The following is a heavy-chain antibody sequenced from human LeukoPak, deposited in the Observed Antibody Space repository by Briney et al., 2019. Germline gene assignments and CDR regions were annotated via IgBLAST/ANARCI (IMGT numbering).Heavy chain of an antibody. V-gene: IGHV3-9*01. CDR1: GFTFDDYA. CDR3: AKDNRLAPYYFDY. J-gene: IGHJ4*02. Sequence: GGSLRLSCAASGFTFDDYAMHWVRQAPGKGLEWVSGISWNSGSIGYADSVKGRFTISRDNAKNSLYLQMNSLRAGDTALYYCAKDNRLAPYYFDYWGQGTLVTVSS. CDR2: ISWNSGSI. D-gene: IGHD3-9*01.